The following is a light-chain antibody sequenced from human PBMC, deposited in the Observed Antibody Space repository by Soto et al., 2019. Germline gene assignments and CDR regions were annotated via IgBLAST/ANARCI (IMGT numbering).Light chain of an antibody. CDR2: AAS. CDR1: QSISSY. J-gene: IGKJ1*01. V-gene: IGKV1-39*01. Sequence: IHRAHTPYTLSASVVDRVAITWLASQSISSYLNWYQQKPGKAPKLLIYAASSLQSGVPSRFSASGSGTEFSLTINSLQADDFATYYCQQYHSYSWTFGQGTKVDIK. CDR3: QQYHSYSWT.